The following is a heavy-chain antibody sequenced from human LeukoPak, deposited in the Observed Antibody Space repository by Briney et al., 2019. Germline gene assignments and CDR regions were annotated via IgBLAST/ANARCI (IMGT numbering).Heavy chain of an antibody. D-gene: IGHD6-19*01. V-gene: IGHV4-61*02. Sequence: SETLSLTCTVSGALISSGSYYWSWIRQPAGKGLEWIGRIYTSGSTNYNPSLKSRVTMSVDTSKNQFSLKLSSVTAADTAVYYCVRDFHPGDRQWLSQKGTFDYWGQGTLVTVSS. CDR3: VRDFHPGDRQWLSQKGTFDY. CDR1: GALISSGSYY. J-gene: IGHJ4*02. CDR2: IYTSGST.